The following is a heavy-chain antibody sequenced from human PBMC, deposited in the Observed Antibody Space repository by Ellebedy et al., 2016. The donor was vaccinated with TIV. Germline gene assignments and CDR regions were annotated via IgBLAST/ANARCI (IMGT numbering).Heavy chain of an antibody. CDR3: ASLNYVHLSTSQYYYGMDV. CDR2: IYPGDSDT. J-gene: IGHJ6*02. D-gene: IGHD2/OR15-2a*01. CDR1: GYSFTSYW. V-gene: IGHV5-51*01. Sequence: GESLKISCKGSGYSFTSYWIGWVRQMPGKGLEWMGIIYPGDSDTRYSPSFQGHVTISADKSISTAYLQWSSLKASDTAMYYCASLNYVHLSTSQYYYGMDVWGQGTTVTVSS.